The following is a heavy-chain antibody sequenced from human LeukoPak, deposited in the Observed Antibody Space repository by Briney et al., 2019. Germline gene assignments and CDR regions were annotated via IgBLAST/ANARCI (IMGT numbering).Heavy chain of an antibody. CDR3: PRGGRGGFDP. CDR1: GGTFSSYA. CDR2: NIPILGIA. D-gene: IGHD2-15*01. V-gene: IGHV1-69*04. Sequence: SVNLSCKSSGGTFSSYAMSWVRQAPGQGLEWMGRNIPILGIANYAQNFQGRIGITADKSTGTAYLELSSLRSEETAVNYCPRGGRGGFDPWGQGTLVTVSS. J-gene: IGHJ5*02.